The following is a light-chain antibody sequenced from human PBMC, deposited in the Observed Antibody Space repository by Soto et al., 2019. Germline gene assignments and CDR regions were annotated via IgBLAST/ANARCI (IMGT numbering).Light chain of an antibody. Sequence: DIVMTQSPLTLPVTPGEPASISCRSSQSLLHSNGYNYLDWYLQKPGQSPQLLIYLGSNRASGVPDRFSGSGSGTDFTLKISRVEAEDVGVYYCMQALHTPLTFDGGTKVEIK. CDR1: QSLLHSNGYNY. V-gene: IGKV2-28*01. J-gene: IGKJ4*01. CDR3: MQALHTPLT. CDR2: LGS.